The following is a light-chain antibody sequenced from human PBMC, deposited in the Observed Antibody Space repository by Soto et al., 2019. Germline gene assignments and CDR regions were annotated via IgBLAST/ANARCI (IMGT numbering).Light chain of an antibody. J-gene: IGKJ2*01. Sequence: EIVLTQSPGTLSLSPGERATLSCRASQSVSSNYFAWYQQKPGQAPSLLIYGASSRATGIPDRFSGSGSGTDSTPTISGREPEDFAVYYCQHYGRSAYTFGQGTTLEIK. V-gene: IGKV3-20*01. CDR3: QHYGRSAYT. CDR1: QSVSSNY. CDR2: GAS.